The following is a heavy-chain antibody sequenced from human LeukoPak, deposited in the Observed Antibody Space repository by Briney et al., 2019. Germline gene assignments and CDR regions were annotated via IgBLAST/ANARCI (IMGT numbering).Heavy chain of an antibody. V-gene: IGHV3-74*01. Sequence: GGSLRLSCAASGFTFSSYWMHWVRQAPGKGLVWVSRINTDGSSTSYADSVKGRFTVSRDNAKNTLCLQMNSLRAEDTAVYYCARHSLSGWYDTFDIWGQGTMVTVSS. CDR1: GFTFSSYW. CDR3: ARHSLSGWYDTFDI. J-gene: IGHJ3*02. CDR2: INTDGSST. D-gene: IGHD6-19*01.